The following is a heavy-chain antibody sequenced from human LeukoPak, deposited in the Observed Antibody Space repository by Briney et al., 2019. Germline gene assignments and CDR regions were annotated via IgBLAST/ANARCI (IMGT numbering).Heavy chain of an antibody. CDR1: GFTFSSYS. D-gene: IGHD2-21*02. Sequence: TGGSLRLSCAASGFTFSSYSMNWVRQAPGKGLEWVSSISSSSSYIYYADSVKGRFTISRDNAKNSLYLQMNSLRAEDTAVYYCARGDSQYCGGDCYLTTWGQGTLVTVSS. CDR2: ISSSSSYI. J-gene: IGHJ4*02. V-gene: IGHV3-21*01. CDR3: ARGDSQYCGGDCYLTT.